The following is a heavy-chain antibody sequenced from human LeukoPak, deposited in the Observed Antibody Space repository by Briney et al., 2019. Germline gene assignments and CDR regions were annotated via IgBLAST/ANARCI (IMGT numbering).Heavy chain of an antibody. D-gene: IGHD3-3*01. CDR2: IIPIFGTA. Sequence: ASVKVSCKASGGTFSSYAISWVRQAPGQGLEWMGGIIPIFGTANYAQKFQGRVTITADESTSTAYMELSSLRSEDTAVYYCARSYYDFWSGYFAGDYYYYGMDVWGQGTTVTVSS. J-gene: IGHJ6*02. CDR3: ARSYYDFWSGYFAGDYYYYGMDV. CDR1: GGTFSSYA. V-gene: IGHV1-69*01.